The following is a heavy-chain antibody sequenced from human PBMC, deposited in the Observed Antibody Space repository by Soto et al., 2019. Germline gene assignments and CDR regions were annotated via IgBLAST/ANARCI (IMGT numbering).Heavy chain of an antibody. J-gene: IGHJ4*02. Sequence: LRLSCAASGFTFSSYGMHWVRQAPGKGLEWVAVIWYDGSNKYYADSVKGRFTISRDNSKNTLYPQMNSLRAEDTAVYYCARELPPGPGDYWGQGTLVTVSS. V-gene: IGHV3-33*01. D-gene: IGHD2-15*01. CDR2: IWYDGSNK. CDR3: ARELPPGPGDY. CDR1: GFTFSSYG.